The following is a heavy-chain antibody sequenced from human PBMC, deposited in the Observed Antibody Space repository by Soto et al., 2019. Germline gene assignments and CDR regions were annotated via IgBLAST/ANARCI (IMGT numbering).Heavy chain of an antibody. V-gene: IGHV3-43*01. CDR2: LSWDGILR. CDR3: AKDKKGCGSSGFYYDY. D-gene: IGHD3-22*01. J-gene: IGHJ4*02. Sequence: GGSLRLSCAASGFTFGDYTMHWVRQAPWQGLEWVSLLSWDGILRFYADSVKGRFTISRDNSKNSLYLQMNSLRTEDTAVYYCAKDKKGCGSSGFYYDYSGQGTLDTVCS. CDR1: GFTFGDYT.